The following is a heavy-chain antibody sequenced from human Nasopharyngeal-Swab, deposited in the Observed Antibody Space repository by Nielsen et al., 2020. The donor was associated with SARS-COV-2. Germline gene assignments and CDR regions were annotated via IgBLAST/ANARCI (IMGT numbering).Heavy chain of an antibody. Sequence: SETLSLTCTVSGGSISSSSYYWGWIRQPPGEGLEWIGSIYYSGSTYYNPSLKSRVTISVDTSKNQFSLKLSSVTAADTAVYYCARDSPSILTGYYHFDYWGQGTLVTVSS. V-gene: IGHV4-39*07. D-gene: IGHD3-9*01. J-gene: IGHJ4*02. CDR2: IYYSGST. CDR1: GGSISSSSYY. CDR3: ARDSPSILTGYYHFDY.